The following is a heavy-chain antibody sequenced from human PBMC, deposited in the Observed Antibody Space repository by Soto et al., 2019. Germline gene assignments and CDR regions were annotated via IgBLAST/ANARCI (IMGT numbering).Heavy chain of an antibody. CDR3: ARAGSPYGDYVDFQH. D-gene: IGHD4-17*01. CDR2: IIPIFGTA. CDR1: GGTFSSYA. J-gene: IGHJ1*01. V-gene: IGHV1-69*13. Sequence: GASVKVSCKASGGTFSSYAISWVRQAPGQGLEWMGGIIPIFGTANYAQKFQGRVTITADESTSTAYMELSSLRSEDTAVYYCARAGSPYGDYVDFQHWGQGTLVTVSS.